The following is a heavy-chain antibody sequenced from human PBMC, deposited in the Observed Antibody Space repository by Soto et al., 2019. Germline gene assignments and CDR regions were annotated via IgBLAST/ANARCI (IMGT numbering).Heavy chain of an antibody. J-gene: IGHJ4*02. Sequence: EVQLVESGGGLVQPGGSLRLSCAASGFTVSSKYMSWVRQAPGKGLECVSVLYSGGSTYYADSVKGRFTISRDSSKNTLYLHMNSLRAEDTAVYYCAREPRNRIAGSTTSEDYWGQGTLVTVSS. CDR1: GFTVSSKY. D-gene: IGHD1-7*01. CDR2: LYSGGST. V-gene: IGHV3-66*01. CDR3: AREPRNRIAGSTTSEDY.